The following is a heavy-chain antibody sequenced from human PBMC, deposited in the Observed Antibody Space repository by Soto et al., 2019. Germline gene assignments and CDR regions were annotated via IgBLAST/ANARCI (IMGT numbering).Heavy chain of an antibody. J-gene: IGHJ4*02. Sequence: SETLSLTCTASGGSLSSGEYYWSWIHQPPGKGLEWIGYIYYSGSTYYNPSLKSRVTTSVDTSKDQFSLKLSSVTAADTAVYYCARVADCSGGRCYFSVDYWGQGTLVTVSS. CDR3: ARVADCSGGRCYFSVDY. D-gene: IGHD2-15*01. CDR1: GGSLSSGEYY. V-gene: IGHV4-30-4*01. CDR2: IYYSGST.